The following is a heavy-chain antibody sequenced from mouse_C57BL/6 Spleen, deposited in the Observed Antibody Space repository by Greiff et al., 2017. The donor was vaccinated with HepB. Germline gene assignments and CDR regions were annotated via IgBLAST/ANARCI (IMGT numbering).Heavy chain of an antibody. CDR2: IRNKANGYTT. CDR1: GFTFTDYY. Sequence: EVQGVESGGGLVQPGGSLSLSCAASGFTFTDYYMSWVRQPPGKALEWLGFIRNKANGYTTEYSASVKGRFTISRDNSQSILYLQMNALRAEDSATYYCARYKGKIYAMDYWGQGTSVTVSS. V-gene: IGHV7-3*01. CDR3: ARYKGKIYAMDY. J-gene: IGHJ4*01.